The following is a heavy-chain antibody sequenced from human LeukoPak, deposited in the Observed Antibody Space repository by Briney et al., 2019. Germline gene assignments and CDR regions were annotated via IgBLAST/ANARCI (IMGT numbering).Heavy chain of an antibody. Sequence: PGGSLRLSCAASGFTFSSYAMSWVRQAPGQGLEWVSLISTSGGRTYYADSVKGRFTISRDNSKNTLYLQMNSLRAEDTAVYYCARVSGGWPFDYWGQGTLVTVSS. V-gene: IGHV3-23*01. CDR3: ARVSGGWPFDY. D-gene: IGHD2-15*01. CDR2: ISTSGGRT. CDR1: GFTFSSYA. J-gene: IGHJ4*02.